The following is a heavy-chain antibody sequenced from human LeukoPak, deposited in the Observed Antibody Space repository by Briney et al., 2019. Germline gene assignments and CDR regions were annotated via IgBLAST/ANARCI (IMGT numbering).Heavy chain of an antibody. Sequence: SQTLSLTCTVSGGSISSGDYYWSWIRQPPGKGLEWIGYIYYSGSTNYNPSLKSRVTISVDTSKNQFSLKLSSVTAADTAVYYCARFFGSGIYWFDPWGQGTLVTVSS. CDR2: IYYSGST. D-gene: IGHD3-10*01. CDR3: ARFFGSGIYWFDP. J-gene: IGHJ5*02. V-gene: IGHV4-30-4*08. CDR1: GGSISSGDYY.